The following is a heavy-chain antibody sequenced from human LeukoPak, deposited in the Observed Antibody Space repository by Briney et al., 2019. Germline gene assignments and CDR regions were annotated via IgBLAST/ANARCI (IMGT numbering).Heavy chain of an antibody. J-gene: IGHJ4*02. Sequence: SETLSLTCAVYGGSFSGYYWSWIRQPPGKGLEWIGEINHSGSTNYNPSLKSRVTISIDTSKNQFSLKLSSVTAADTAVHYCARIRSRKWGFDYWGQGTLVTVSS. CDR3: ARIRSRKWGFDY. CDR1: GGSFSGYY. CDR2: INHSGST. D-gene: IGHD1-26*01. V-gene: IGHV4-34*01.